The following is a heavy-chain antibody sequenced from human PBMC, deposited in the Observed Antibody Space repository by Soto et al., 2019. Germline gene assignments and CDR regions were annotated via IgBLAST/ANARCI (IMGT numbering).Heavy chain of an antibody. CDR2: INPNSGGT. CDR3: VRDIGSGPQYYVDY. CDR1: GYTFTGYY. V-gene: IGHV1-2*04. J-gene: IGHJ4*02. Sequence: QVQLVQSGAEVKKPGASVKVSCKASGYTFTGYYMHWVRQAPGPGLEWMGWINPNSGGTKYAKKLQGWVTMTRDTSISTAYMEVRRLRFDDTGVYLCVRDIGSGPQYYVDYWGQGTLVTVSS. D-gene: IGHD6-19*01.